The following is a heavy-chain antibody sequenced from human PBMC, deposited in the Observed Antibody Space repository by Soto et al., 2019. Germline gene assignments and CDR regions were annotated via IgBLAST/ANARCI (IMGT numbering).Heavy chain of an antibody. V-gene: IGHV4-61*01. CDR1: GGSVNSGNYY. CDR3: ARVERGTATTVVDAFDI. Sequence: ASETLSLTCAVFGGSVNSGNYYWSWIRQPPGKGLEWIGEMSHSGGTHFNPSLKSRVTISVDTSKNQFSLKMSSVTAADTALYYCARVERGTATTVVDAFDIWGPGTTVTVSS. D-gene: IGHD1-1*01. J-gene: IGHJ3*02. CDR2: MSHSGGT.